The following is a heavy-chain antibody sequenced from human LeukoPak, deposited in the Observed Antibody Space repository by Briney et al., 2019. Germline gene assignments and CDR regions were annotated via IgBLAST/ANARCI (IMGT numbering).Heavy chain of an antibody. J-gene: IGHJ4*02. CDR2: IIPIFGTA. V-gene: IGHV1-69*13. CDR3: ARDEPRVAAAAPSHFDY. D-gene: IGHD6-13*01. Sequence: SVKVSCKASGGTFCSYAISWVRQAPGQGLEWMGGIIPIFGTANYAQKFQGRVTITADEFTSTAYMELSSLRSEDTAVYYCARDEPRVAAAAPSHFDYWGQGTLVTVSS. CDR1: GGTFCSYA.